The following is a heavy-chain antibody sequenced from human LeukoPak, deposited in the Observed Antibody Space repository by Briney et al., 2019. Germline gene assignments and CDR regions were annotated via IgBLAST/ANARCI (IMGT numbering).Heavy chain of an antibody. CDR1: GFTVSSNY. CDR2: IYSGGST. J-gene: IGHJ3*02. Sequence: GGSLRLSCAASGFTVSSNYMSWVRQAPGKGLEWVSVIYSGGSTYYADSVKGRFTISRDNSKNTLYPQMNSLRAEDTAVYYCARHMVRGVTRPPAFDIWGQGTMVTVSS. V-gene: IGHV3-53*01. CDR3: ARHMVRGVTRPPAFDI. D-gene: IGHD3-10*01.